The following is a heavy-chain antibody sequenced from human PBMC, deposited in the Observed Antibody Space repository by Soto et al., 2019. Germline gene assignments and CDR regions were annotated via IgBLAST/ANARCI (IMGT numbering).Heavy chain of an antibody. D-gene: IGHD6-19*01. CDR2: VSYDGSIK. CDR3: AKDWSQLAVAVTSHTSYFDGLSV. V-gene: IGHV3-30*18. J-gene: IGHJ6*02. CDR1: GFTFSVYG. Sequence: QVQLVESGGGVVQPGRSLRLSCAASGFTFSVYGMHWVRQAPGKGLAWVALVSYDGSIKYYADSVKGRFTISRDNSTNTLYLQMNSLRVADTAVYYCAKDWSQLAVAVTSHTSYFDGLSVWGQGDPVTVS.